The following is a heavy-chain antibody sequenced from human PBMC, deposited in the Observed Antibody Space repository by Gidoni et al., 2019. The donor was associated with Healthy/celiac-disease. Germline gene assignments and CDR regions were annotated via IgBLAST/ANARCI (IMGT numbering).Heavy chain of an antibody. CDR1: GFTFSNDW. J-gene: IGHJ3*02. CDR3: TTDQLVVVVAADAGAFDI. Sequence: EVQLVESGGGLVKPGGSLRLSCAASGFTFSNDWMNWVRQAPGKGLEWVGRIKSKTDGGTTDYDAPVKGRFTISRDDSKNTLYLQMNSLKTEDTAVYYCTTDQLVVVVAADAGAFDIWGQGTMVTVSS. D-gene: IGHD2-15*01. CDR2: IKSKTDGGTT. V-gene: IGHV3-15*07.